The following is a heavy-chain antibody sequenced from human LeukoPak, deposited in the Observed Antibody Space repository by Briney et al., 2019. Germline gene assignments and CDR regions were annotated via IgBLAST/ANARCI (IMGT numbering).Heavy chain of an antibody. CDR3: ARDGGLHTNFDY. V-gene: IGHV3-7*01. D-gene: IGHD2-15*01. J-gene: IGHJ4*02. CDR2: TKPDGSAE. Sequence: GGSLRLSCAASGFSFRNYWMSWVRQAPGKGLEWVANTKPDGSAEYYADSVRGRFTASRDNANNLLYLQMNRLRAEDTAVYYCARDGGLHTNFDYWGQGTLLTVSS. CDR1: GFSFRNYW.